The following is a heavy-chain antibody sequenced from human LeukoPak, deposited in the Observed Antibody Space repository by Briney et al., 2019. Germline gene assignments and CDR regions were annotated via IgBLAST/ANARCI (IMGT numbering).Heavy chain of an antibody. D-gene: IGHD3-10*01. CDR1: GGSISSSSYY. V-gene: IGHV4-39*01. CDR2: IYYSGST. CDR3: ARQEVRAQNRWGIDY. J-gene: IGHJ4*02. Sequence: SETLSLTCTVSGGSISSSSYYWGWIRQPPGKGLEWIGSIYYSGSTYYNPSLKSRVTISVDTSKNQFSLKLSSVTAADTAVYYCARQEVRAQNRWGIDYWGQGTLVTVSS.